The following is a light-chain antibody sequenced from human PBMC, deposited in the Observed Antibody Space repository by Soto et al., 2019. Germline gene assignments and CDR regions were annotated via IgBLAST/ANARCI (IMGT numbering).Light chain of an antibody. J-gene: IGKJ3*01. CDR2: DAS. V-gene: IGKV1-33*01. CDR1: QDISNY. Sequence: DIPMTQSPSSLSASVGDRVTITCQASQDISNYLNWYQQKPGKAPKLLIYDASNLETGVPSRFSGSGSGTDFTFTISSLKPEDIATYYCQQYDKRQPYFTFGPGTKVDIK. CDR3: QQYDKRQPYFT.